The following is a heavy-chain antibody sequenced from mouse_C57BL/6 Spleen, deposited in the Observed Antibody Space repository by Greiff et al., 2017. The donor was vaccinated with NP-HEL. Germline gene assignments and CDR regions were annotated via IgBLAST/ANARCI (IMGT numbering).Heavy chain of an antibody. CDR3: ARSGITTVVAPYFDY. CDR2: INPSSGYT. V-gene: IGHV1-7*01. D-gene: IGHD1-1*01. CDR1: GYTFTSYW. Sequence: VQGVESGAELAKPGASVKLSCKASGYTFTSYWMHWVKQRPGQGLEWIGYINPSSGYTKYNQKFKDKATLTADKSSSTAYMQLSSLTYEDSAVYYCARSGITTVVAPYFDYWGQGTTLTVSS. J-gene: IGHJ2*01.